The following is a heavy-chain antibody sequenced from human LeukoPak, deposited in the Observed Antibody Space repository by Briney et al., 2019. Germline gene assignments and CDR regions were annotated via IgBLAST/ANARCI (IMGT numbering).Heavy chain of an antibody. J-gene: IGHJ4*02. D-gene: IGHD3-22*01. CDR3: ARKVRDSSPGLYFDY. V-gene: IGHV4-39*01. CDR1: GGSISSYY. CDR2: IYYSGST. Sequence: KPSETLSLTCTVSGGSISSYYWSWIRQPPGKGLEWIGSIYYSGSTYYNPSLKSRVTISVDTSKNQFSLKLSSVTSADTAVYYCARKVRDSSPGLYFDYWGKGPLVTVSS.